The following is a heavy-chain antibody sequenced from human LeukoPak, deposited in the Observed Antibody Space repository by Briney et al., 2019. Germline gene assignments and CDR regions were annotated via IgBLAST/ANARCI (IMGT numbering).Heavy chain of an antibody. J-gene: IGHJ4*02. V-gene: IGHV1-69*05. CDR2: IIPVFGTA. Sequence: SVKVSCKASGGTFSSYAISWVRQAHGQGLEWMGRIIPVFGTANYAQKFQGRVTITTDESTSTAYMELSSLRFEDTAVYYCARVRRDGYNQNYFDYWGQGTLVTVSS. CDR3: ARVRRDGYNQNYFDY. D-gene: IGHD5-24*01. CDR1: GGTFSSYA.